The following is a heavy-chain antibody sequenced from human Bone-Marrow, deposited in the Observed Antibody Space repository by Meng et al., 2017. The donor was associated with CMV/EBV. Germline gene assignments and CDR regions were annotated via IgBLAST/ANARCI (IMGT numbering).Heavy chain of an antibody. Sequence: ISCTGSGYSFTSYWIGWVRQMPGKGLEWMGIIYPGDSDTRYSPSFPGQVTISADKSISTAYLQWSSLKASDTAIYFCARFGGSYISYWGQGTLVTVSS. J-gene: IGHJ4*02. V-gene: IGHV5-51*01. CDR3: ARFGGSYISY. CDR2: IYPGDSDT. D-gene: IGHD1-26*01. CDR1: GYSFTSYW.